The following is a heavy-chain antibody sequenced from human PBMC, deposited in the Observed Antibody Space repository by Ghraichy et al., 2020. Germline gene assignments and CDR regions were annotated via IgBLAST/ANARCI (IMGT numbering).Heavy chain of an antibody. CDR3: ARDVGPEEYDILTGDLDY. CDR1: GFTFSDYY. Sequence: GESLNISCAASGFTFSDYYMSWIRQAPGKGLEWVSYISSSSSYTNYADSVKGRFTISRDNAKNSLYLQMNSLRAEDTAVYYCARDVGPEEYDILTGDLDYWGQGTLVTVSS. V-gene: IGHV3-11*06. CDR2: ISSSSSYT. J-gene: IGHJ4*02. D-gene: IGHD3-9*01.